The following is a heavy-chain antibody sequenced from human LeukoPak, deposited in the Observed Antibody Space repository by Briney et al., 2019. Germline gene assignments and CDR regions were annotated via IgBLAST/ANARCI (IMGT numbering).Heavy chain of an antibody. CDR2: ISDIGSI. CDR3: AGHHPRNTVDF. Sequence: SETLSLTCTVSGASISNSGYSWGWIRQPPGKGLEWIAYISDIGSINYNPSLKSRVTISLDTSKNQFSLKLSSVTAADTAVYYCAGHHPRNTVDFWGQGTLVTVSS. J-gene: IGHJ4*02. V-gene: IGHV4-61*05. D-gene: IGHD2/OR15-2a*01. CDR1: GASISNSGYS.